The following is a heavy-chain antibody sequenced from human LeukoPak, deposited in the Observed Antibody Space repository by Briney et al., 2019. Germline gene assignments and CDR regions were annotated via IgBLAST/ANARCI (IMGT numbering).Heavy chain of an antibody. CDR2: IKQDGSEK. CDR3: ARDRCSSTSCHTPGYYYYMDV. J-gene: IGHJ6*03. CDR1: GFTFSSYG. V-gene: IGHV3-7*01. Sequence: GGSLRLSCAASGFTFSSYGMSWVRQAPGKGLEWVANIKQDGSEKYYVDSVKGRFTISRDNAKNSLYLQMNSLRAEDTAVYYCARDRCSSTSCHTPGYYYYMDVWGKGTTVTISS. D-gene: IGHD2-2*02.